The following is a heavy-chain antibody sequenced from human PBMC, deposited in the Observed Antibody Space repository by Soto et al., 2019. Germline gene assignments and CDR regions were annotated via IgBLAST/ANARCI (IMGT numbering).Heavy chain of an antibody. D-gene: IGHD3-22*01. CDR3: ARGELADYYESSGPYYYVMDV. V-gene: IGHV4-34*01. J-gene: IGHJ6*02. CDR2: INHSGST. Sequence: PSETLSLTCAVYGGSFSGYSWSWIRQPPGKGLEWIGEINHSGSTNYNPSLKSRVTISVDTSKNQFSLKLSSVTAADTAVYYCARGELADYYESSGPYYYVMDVWGQGTTVTGSS. CDR1: GGSFSGYS.